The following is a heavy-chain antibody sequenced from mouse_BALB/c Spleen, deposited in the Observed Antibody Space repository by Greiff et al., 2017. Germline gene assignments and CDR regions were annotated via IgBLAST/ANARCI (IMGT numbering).Heavy chain of an antibody. D-gene: IGHD3-2*02. J-gene: IGHJ3*01. CDR1: GFTFSDYY. CDR3: TRDQETWFAY. CDR2: ISDGGSYT. V-gene: IGHV5-4*02. Sequence: EVKLVESGGGLVKPGGSLKLSCAASGFTFSDYYMYWVRQTPEKRLEWVATISDGGSYTYYPDSVKGRFTISRDNAKNNLYLQMSSLKSEDTAMYYCTRDQETWFAYWGQGTLVTVSA.